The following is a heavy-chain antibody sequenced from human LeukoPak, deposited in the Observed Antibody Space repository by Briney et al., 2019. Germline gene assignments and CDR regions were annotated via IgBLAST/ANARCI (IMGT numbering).Heavy chain of an antibody. Sequence: WASVKVSCKASGYTFTSYDINWVRQATGQGLEWMGWMNPNSGNTGYAQKFQGRVTMTRNTSISTAYMELSSLRSEDTAVYYCARRASTRGGNWFDPWGQGTLVTVSS. J-gene: IGHJ5*02. CDR3: ARRASTRGGNWFDP. D-gene: IGHD3-10*01. CDR2: MNPNSGNT. V-gene: IGHV1-8*01. CDR1: GYTFTSYD.